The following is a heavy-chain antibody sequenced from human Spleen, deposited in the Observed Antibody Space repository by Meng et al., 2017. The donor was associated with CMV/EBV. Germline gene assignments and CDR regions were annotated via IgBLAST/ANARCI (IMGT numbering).Heavy chain of an antibody. CDR2: VVPIYGPP. V-gene: IGHV1-69*05. CDR3: AFYSSGWYGNTRFDP. D-gene: IGHD6-19*01. CDR1: EYTFSGYY. Sequence: SEYTFSGYYMHWVRQAPGQGLEWMGGVVPIYGPPNYAQKFQGRVTITTDESTRTAYMELSSLRSEDTAVYYCAFYSSGWYGNTRFDPWGQGTLVTVSS. J-gene: IGHJ5*02.